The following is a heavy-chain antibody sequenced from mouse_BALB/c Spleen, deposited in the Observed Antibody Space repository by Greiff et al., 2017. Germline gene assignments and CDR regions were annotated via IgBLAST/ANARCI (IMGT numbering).Heavy chain of an antibody. CDR1: GFSLTSYG. CDR3: ARNPPYYYGSSYWYFDV. J-gene: IGHJ1*01. V-gene: IGHV2-2*02. D-gene: IGHD1-1*01. CDR2: IWSGGST. Sequence: LQESGPGLVQPSQSLSITCTVSGFSLTSYGVHWVRQSPGKGLEWLGVIWSGGSTDYNAAFISRLSISKDNSKSQVFFKMNSLQANDTAIYYCARNPPYYYGSSYWYFDVWGAGTTVTVSS.